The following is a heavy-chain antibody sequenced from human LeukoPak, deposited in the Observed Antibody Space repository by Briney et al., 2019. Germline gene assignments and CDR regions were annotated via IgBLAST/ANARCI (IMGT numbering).Heavy chain of an antibody. D-gene: IGHD6-13*01. CDR2: IKQDGSEK. J-gene: IGHJ6*02. CDR3: ARGQPAAGRYRGYYYYYGMDV. V-gene: IGHV3-7*01. CDR1: GFTFSSYW. Sequence: GGSLRLSCAASGFTFSSYWMSWVRQAPGKGPEWVANIKQDGSEKYYVDSVKGRFTISRDNAKNSLYLQMNSLRAEDTAVYYCARGQPAAGRYRGYYYYYGMDVWGQGTTVTVSS.